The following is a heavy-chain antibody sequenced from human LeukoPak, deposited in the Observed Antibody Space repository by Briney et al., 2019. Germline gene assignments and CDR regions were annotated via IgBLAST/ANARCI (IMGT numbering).Heavy chain of an antibody. CDR1: GGSISSSSYY. V-gene: IGHV4-39*07. CDR2: INHSGST. D-gene: IGHD1-26*01. J-gene: IGHJ4*02. Sequence: SETLSLTCTVSGGSISSSSYYWSWIRQPPGKGLEWIGEINHSGSTNYNPSLKSRVTISVDTSKNQFSLKLSSVTAADTAVYYCARGPGRSGSYDYWGQGTLVTVSS. CDR3: ARGPGRSGSYDY.